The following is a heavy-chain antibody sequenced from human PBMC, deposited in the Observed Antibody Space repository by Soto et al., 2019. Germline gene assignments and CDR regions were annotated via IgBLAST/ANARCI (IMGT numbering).Heavy chain of an antibody. D-gene: IGHD3-22*01. J-gene: IGHJ4*02. CDR1: GGSFSGYY. CDR3: ARGITMIVVVYDY. V-gene: IGHV4-59*01. Sequence: KPSETLSLTCAVYGGSFSGYYWSWIRQPPGKGLEWIGYIYYSGSTNYSPSLKSRVTISVDTSKNQFSLKLSSVTAADTAVYYCARGITMIVVVYDYWGQGTLVTVSS. CDR2: IYYSGST.